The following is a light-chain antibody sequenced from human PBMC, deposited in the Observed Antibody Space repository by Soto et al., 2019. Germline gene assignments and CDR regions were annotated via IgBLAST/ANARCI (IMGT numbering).Light chain of an antibody. J-gene: IGKJ1*01. CDR1: QSVSSN. CDR3: QQYNKWPWT. V-gene: IGKV3-15*01. CDR2: GAS. Sequence: EILITQSPATLSVSPGARATLSCRASQSVSSNLARYQHKPGQAPRLLIYGASPRATGIPGRFSGSGSGTVFTLTISSLQSEDFGVYYCQQYNKWPWTFGRGTKVDIK.